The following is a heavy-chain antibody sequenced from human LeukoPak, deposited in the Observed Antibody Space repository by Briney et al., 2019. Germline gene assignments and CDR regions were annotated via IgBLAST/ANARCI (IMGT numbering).Heavy chain of an antibody. CDR1: GDSISSYY. CDR2: IYTSGST. V-gene: IGHV4-4*07. CDR3: ARTVVVISGGFDY. D-gene: IGHD3-22*01. J-gene: IGHJ4*02. Sequence: PSETLSLTCTVSGDSISSYYWKWIRQPAGKGLEWIGRIYTSGSTNYNPSLKSRVTISVDTSKNQFSLKLSSVTAADTAVYYCARTVVVISGGFDYWGQGTLVTVSS.